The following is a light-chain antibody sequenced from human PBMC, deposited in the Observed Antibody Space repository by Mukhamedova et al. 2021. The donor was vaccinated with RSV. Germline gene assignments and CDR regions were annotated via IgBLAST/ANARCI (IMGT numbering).Light chain of an antibody. CDR2: DAS. CDR3: QQFGDFAT. J-gene: IGKJ4*01. V-gene: IGKV1-5*01. Sequence: WYQRRVHGKAPKVLIFDASRLKTGVPSRFSGSGSGTEFTLTITSLQPDDFATYYCQQFGDFATFGGGTKVEVK.